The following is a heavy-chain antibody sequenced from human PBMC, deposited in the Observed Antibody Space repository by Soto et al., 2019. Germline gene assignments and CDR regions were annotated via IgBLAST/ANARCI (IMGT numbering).Heavy chain of an antibody. CDR2: IYYSGST. Sequence: SETLSLTCTVSGGSISSYYWSWIRQPPGKGLEWIGSIYYSGSTYYNPSLKSRVTISADTSKNQFSLKLSSVTAADTAVYYCARVRMYRLNWFDPWGQGTLVTVSS. V-gene: IGHV4-59*05. CDR1: GGSISSYY. CDR3: ARVRMYRLNWFDP. J-gene: IGHJ5*02. D-gene: IGHD1-26*01.